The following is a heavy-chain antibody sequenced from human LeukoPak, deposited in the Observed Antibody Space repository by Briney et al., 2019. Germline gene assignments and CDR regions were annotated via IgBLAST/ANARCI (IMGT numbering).Heavy chain of an antibody. Sequence: GGSLRLSCAASGFTFSSYWIHWVRQAPGKGLVWVSRTSDGGRSTNYADSVKGRFTISRDNSKNTLYLQMNSLRAEDTAVYYCARDARVYDSSGYYYSHFDYWGQGTLVTVSS. CDR1: GFTFSSYW. CDR3: ARDARVYDSSGYYYSHFDY. CDR2: TSDGGRST. D-gene: IGHD3-22*01. V-gene: IGHV3-74*01. J-gene: IGHJ4*02.